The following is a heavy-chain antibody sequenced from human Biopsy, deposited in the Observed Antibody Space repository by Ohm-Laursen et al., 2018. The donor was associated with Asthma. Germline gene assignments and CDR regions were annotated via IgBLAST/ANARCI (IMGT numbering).Heavy chain of an antibody. CDR3: ASLHYFGMNV. J-gene: IGHJ6*02. V-gene: IGHV3-7*02. CDR2: LGPDASET. CDR1: GFNFNIQR. Sequence: SLRLSCSASGFNFNIQRMSWVRQAPGKGLEWVANLGPDASETYSVDSMKGRLTVSRDNAKTSIFLQLNTLRVEDTAVYYCASLHYFGMNVWGQGTTVTVSS.